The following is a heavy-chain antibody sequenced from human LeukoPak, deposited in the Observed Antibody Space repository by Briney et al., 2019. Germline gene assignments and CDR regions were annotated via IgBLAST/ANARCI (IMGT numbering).Heavy chain of an antibody. D-gene: IGHD2-15*01. CDR3: ARDLGYCSGGSCYHDWFDP. CDR1: GGTFSSYA. V-gene: IGHV1-69*13. Sequence: SVKVSCTASGGTFSSYAISWVRQAPGQGLEWMGGIIPIFGTANYAQKFQGRVTITADESTSTAYMELSSLRSEDTAVYYCARDLGYCSGGSCYHDWFDPWGQGTLVTVSS. CDR2: IIPIFGTA. J-gene: IGHJ5*02.